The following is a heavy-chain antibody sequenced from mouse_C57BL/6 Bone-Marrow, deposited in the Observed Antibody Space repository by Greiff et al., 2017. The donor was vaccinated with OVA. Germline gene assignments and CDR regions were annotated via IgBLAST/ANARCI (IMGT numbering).Heavy chain of an antibody. V-gene: IGHV1-55*01. J-gene: IGHJ2*01. CDR3: ARRITTVRSEDY. Sequence: QVQLQQSGAELVKPGASVKMSCKASGYTFTSYWITWVKQRPGQGLEWIGDIYPGSGSTNYNEKFKSKATLTVDTSSSTAYMQLSSLTSEDSAVYYCARRITTVRSEDYWGQGTTLTVSS. CDR1: GYTFTSYW. D-gene: IGHD1-1*01. CDR2: IYPGSGST.